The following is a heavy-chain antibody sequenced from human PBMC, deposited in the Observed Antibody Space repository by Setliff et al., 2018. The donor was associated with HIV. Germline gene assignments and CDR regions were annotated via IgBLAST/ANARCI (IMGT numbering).Heavy chain of an antibody. CDR2: IDHSGST. CDR1: GGSISSSSYY. D-gene: IGHD2-2*02. V-gene: IGHV4-39*01. J-gene: IGHJ4*02. Sequence: PSETLSLTCTVSGGSISSSSYYWGWSRQPPGKGLEWLGSIDHSGSTYYNPSLKSRVTISIDTSKNQFSLKLSSVTAADTAVYYCARHGGYTSPLRYWGQGTLVTVSS. CDR3: ARHGGYTSPLRY.